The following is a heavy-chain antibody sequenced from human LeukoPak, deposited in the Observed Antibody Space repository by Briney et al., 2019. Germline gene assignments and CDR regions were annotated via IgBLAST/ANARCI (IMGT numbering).Heavy chain of an antibody. V-gene: IGHV3-23*01. Sequence: GGSLRLSCAASGFTFSSYSMNWVRQAPGKGLEWVSGISGSGISTYHADSVKGRFTISRDNSKNTLYLQMNSLRVEDTAVYYCAKSWNYYDSSGDDALDIWGQGTMVTVSS. CDR3: AKSWNYYDSSGDDALDI. CDR1: GFTFSSYS. D-gene: IGHD3-22*01. J-gene: IGHJ3*02. CDR2: ISGSGIST.